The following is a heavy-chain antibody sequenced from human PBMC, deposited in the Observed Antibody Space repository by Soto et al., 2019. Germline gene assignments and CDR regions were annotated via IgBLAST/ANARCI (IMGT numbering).Heavy chain of an antibody. J-gene: IGHJ4*02. V-gene: IGHV1-3*01. CDR2: INADNGNT. D-gene: IGHD4-17*01. CDR1: GYTFTSYA. Sequence: ASVKVSCKASGYTFTSYAIHWVRQAPGQRLEWMGWINADNGNTKYSQKFQGRVTMTRDTSTSTAYMELRSLRSDDTAVYYCARVDDYGDYSSPEYYFDYWGQGTLVTVSS. CDR3: ARVDDYGDYSSPEYYFDY.